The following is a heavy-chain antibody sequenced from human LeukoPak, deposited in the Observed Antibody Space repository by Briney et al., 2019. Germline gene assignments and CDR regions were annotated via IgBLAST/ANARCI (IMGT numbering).Heavy chain of an antibody. D-gene: IGHD5-18*01. Sequence: SETLSLTCAVYGGSFSGYYWSWIRQPPGKGLEWIGEINHSGSTNYNPSLKSRVTISVDTSKNQFSLKLSSVTAADTAVYYCARGLVGYSYSAWGQGTLVTVSS. CDR3: ARGLVGYSYSA. CDR2: INHSGST. J-gene: IGHJ4*02. CDR1: GGSFSGYY. V-gene: IGHV4-34*01.